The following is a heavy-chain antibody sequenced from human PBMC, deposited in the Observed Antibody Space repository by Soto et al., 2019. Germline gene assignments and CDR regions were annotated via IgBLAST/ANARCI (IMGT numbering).Heavy chain of an antibody. V-gene: IGHV3-23*01. D-gene: IGHD2-2*01. J-gene: IGHJ6*02. CDR2: ISGSGGST. CDR1: GFTFSSFV. CDR3: AKDIVVLVPAPRRPV. Sequence: GGSLRLSCAASGFTFSSFVMSWVSQAPGKGLEWVSAISGSGGSTYYADSVKGRFTISRDNSKNTLYLQMNSLRAEDTAVYYCAKDIVVLVPAPRRPVWGQGTTVTVSS.